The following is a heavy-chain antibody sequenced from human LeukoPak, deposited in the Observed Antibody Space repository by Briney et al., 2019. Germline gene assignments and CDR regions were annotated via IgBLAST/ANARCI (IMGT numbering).Heavy chain of an antibody. V-gene: IGHV3-30*18. CDR2: ISYDGSNK. D-gene: IGHD6-19*01. Sequence: GGSLRLSCAASGFTFSSYWMSWVRQAPGKGLEWVAVISYDGSNKYYADSVKGRFTISRDNSKNTLYLQMNSLRAEDTAVYYCAKDWGSAVAGTAGEFDYWGQGTLVTVSS. CDR1: GFTFSSYW. J-gene: IGHJ4*02. CDR3: AKDWGSAVAGTAGEFDY.